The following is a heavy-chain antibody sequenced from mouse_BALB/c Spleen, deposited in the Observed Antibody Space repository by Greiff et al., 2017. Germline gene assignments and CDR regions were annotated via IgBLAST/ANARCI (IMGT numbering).Heavy chain of an antibody. Sequence: EVQVVESGGGLVKPGGSLKLSCAASGFTFSSYYMSWVRQTPEQRLVLVAAINSNGGSTYYPDTVKGRFTISRDNAKNTLYLQMSSLKSEDTAMYYCARQDYGSSSDWFAYWGQGTLVTVSA. J-gene: IGHJ3*01. CDR1: GFTFSSYY. CDR2: INSNGGST. V-gene: IGHV5-6-2*01. D-gene: IGHD1-1*01. CDR3: ARQDYGSSSDWFAY.